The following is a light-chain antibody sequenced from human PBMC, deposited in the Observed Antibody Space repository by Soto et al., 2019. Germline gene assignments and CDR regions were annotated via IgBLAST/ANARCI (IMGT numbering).Light chain of an antibody. CDR2: GNS. Sequence: QSVLTQPPSVSGAPGQRVTISCTGSSSNIGAGYDVHWYQQLPGTAPKLLIYGNSNRPSGVPDRFSGSKSGTSASLAITGLQAEDEADYCCQSYDSSLSGSVLGTGSKLTVL. CDR1: SSNIGAGYD. J-gene: IGLJ1*01. CDR3: QSYDSSLSGSV. V-gene: IGLV1-40*01.